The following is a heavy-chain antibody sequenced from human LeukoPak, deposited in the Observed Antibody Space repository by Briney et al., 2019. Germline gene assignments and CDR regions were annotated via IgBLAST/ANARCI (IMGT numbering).Heavy chain of an antibody. Sequence: SVKVSCKASGGTFSSYAISWVQQAPGQGLEWMGGIIPIFGTANYAQKFQGRVTITADESTSTAYMELSSLRSEDTAVYYCARVLVPAAIRAPDAFDIWGQGTMVTVSS. D-gene: IGHD2-2*02. CDR1: GGTFSSYA. V-gene: IGHV1-69*13. J-gene: IGHJ3*02. CDR2: IIPIFGTA. CDR3: ARVLVPAAIRAPDAFDI.